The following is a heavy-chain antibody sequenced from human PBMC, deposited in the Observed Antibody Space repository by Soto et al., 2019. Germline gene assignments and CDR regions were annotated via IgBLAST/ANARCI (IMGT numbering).Heavy chain of an antibody. CDR2: ISGSSGNA. D-gene: IGHD3-16*01. Sequence: QVQLVQSGAEVKNPGASVKVSCKTSGYTFTKSGVGWVRQAPGQGLEWMGWISGSSGNANYAEKVQGRITLTTDTSTSTAYIELRSLRSADTAMYYCAREMAGLGGEYDYWGQGTLGTVSS. CDR1: GYTFTKSG. V-gene: IGHV1-18*01. CDR3: AREMAGLGGEYDY. J-gene: IGHJ4*02.